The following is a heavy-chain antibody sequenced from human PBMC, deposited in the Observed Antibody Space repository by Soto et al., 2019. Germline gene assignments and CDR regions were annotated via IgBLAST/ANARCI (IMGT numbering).Heavy chain of an antibody. V-gene: IGHV3-23*01. CDR3: ANYNYYDASGPS. D-gene: IGHD3-22*01. CDR1: GFTFSSYA. Sequence: EVQLLESGGGLVQPGGSLRLSCAASGFTFSSYAMSWVRQAPGKGLEWVSAISGSGGNTYYADSVKGRFTISRDYSKNTLYLQMNSLRAEDTAVYYCANYNYYDASGPSWGQGTLVTVSS. CDR2: ISGSGGNT. J-gene: IGHJ5*02.